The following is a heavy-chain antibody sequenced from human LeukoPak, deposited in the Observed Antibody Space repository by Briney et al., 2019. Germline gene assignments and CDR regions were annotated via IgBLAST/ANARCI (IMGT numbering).Heavy chain of an antibody. CDR3: ARDLPGDSGSYFLFDY. CDR1: GFTFSSHA. D-gene: IGHD1-26*01. V-gene: IGHV3-30*04. Sequence: GGSPRLSCAASGFTFSSHAMHWVRQAPGKGLEWVAVISRDGRRIYYTDSAKGRFIISRDNSKNTLSLQMNSLRSEDTAVYYCARDLPGDSGSYFLFDYWGQGTLVTVSS. J-gene: IGHJ4*02. CDR2: ISRDGRRI.